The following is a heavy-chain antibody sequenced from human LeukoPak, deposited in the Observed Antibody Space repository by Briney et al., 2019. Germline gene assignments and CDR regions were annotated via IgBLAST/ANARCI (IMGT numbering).Heavy chain of an antibody. J-gene: IGHJ3*02. Sequence: SETLSLTCAVYGGSFSGYYWSWIRQPPGKGLEWIGEINHSGSTNYNPSLKSRVTISVDTSKNQFSLKLSSVTAADTAVYYCARGAPYSYAPEPFDIWGQGTMVTVSS. CDR1: GGSFSGYY. CDR2: INHSGST. D-gene: IGHD5-18*01. CDR3: ARGAPYSYAPEPFDI. V-gene: IGHV4-34*01.